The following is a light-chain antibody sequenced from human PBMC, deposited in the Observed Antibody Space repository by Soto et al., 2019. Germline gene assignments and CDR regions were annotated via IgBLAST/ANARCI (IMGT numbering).Light chain of an antibody. J-gene: IGKJ1*01. CDR2: AAS. CDR3: QQYASYSPT. Sequence: DILMTQSPSSLSASVGDSVTLTCRTSQAISTYLNWYQHKSGRAPQLLIYAASSLQTGVPSRFSGSGSGTEFTLTISSLQPEDFATYYCQQYASYSPTFGQGTKVGIK. CDR1: QAISTY. V-gene: IGKV1-39*01.